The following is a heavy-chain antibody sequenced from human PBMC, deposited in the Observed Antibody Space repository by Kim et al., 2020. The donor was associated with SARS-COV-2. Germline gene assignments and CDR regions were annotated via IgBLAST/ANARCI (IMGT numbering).Heavy chain of an antibody. J-gene: IGHJ6*02. V-gene: IGHV1-46*01. CDR3: ARQGYCSSDKCYMYYYYGLDV. D-gene: IGHD2-2*01. CDR1: GYTFTTYY. Sequence: ASVKVSCKASGYTFTTYYMHWVRQAPGQGLEWMGVINPSGGGTNYAQKFQGRVTMTRDTSTNTVYMGLSSLRSEDSAVYYCARQGYCSSDKCYMYYYYGLDVWGQGTTVTVSS. CDR2: INPSGGGT.